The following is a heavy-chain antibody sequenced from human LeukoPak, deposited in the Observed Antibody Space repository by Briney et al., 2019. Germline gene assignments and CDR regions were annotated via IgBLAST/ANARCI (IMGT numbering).Heavy chain of an antibody. CDR2: ISGSGGST. V-gene: IGHV3-23*01. J-gene: IGHJ4*02. CDR1: GFTFSSYA. D-gene: IGHD1-26*01. CDR3: AKTKEWELKN. Sequence: GGSLRLSCAASGFTFSSYAMSWVSQAPGKGREWVSAISGSGGSTYYADSVKGRFTISRDNSKNTLYLQMNSLRAEDTAVYYCAKTKEWELKNWGQGTLVTVSS.